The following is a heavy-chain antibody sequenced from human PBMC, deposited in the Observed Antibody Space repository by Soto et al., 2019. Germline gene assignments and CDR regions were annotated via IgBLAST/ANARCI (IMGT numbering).Heavy chain of an antibody. J-gene: IGHJ4*02. CDR2: IIPIFGTA. D-gene: IGHD3-3*01. Sequence: GASVKVSCKASGGTFSSYAISWVRQAPGQGLEWMGGIIPIFGTANYAQKFQGRVTITADESTSTAYMELSSLRSEDTAVYYCARAGEMIRFLEWSPHLYFDYWGQGTLVTVSS. CDR3: ARAGEMIRFLEWSPHLYFDY. CDR1: GGTFSSYA. V-gene: IGHV1-69*13.